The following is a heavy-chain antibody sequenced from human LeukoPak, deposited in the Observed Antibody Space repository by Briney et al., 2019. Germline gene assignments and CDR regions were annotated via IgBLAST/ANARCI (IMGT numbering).Heavy chain of an antibody. V-gene: IGHV4-39*02. CDR3: ARDLWGTETTPYDY. D-gene: IGHD3-16*01. Sequence: SETLSLTCTVSGGSISSSNYYWGWIRQPPGKGLEWIGSIYYSGSTYYNPSLKSRVTISVDTSKNQFSLKLTSVTAADTAVYYCARDLWGTETTPYDYWGQGTLVTVSS. J-gene: IGHJ4*02. CDR2: IYYSGST. CDR1: GGSISSSNYY.